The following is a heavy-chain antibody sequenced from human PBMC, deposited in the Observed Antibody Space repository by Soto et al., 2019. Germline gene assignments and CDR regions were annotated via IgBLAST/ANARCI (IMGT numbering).Heavy chain of an antibody. CDR2: ISRDGGTK. D-gene: IGHD2-8*02. CDR1: GFTVRTNG. Sequence: QVQLVESGGGVVQPGRSLRLSCAVSGFTVRTNGMHWVRQAPGKGLEWVAVISRDGGTKYYADSVKGRLTIYRDNSRNTLFLEMNSLRGDDMAVYYCTGEVASGYWGQGTLVTVSS. V-gene: IGHV3-30*03. J-gene: IGHJ4*02. CDR3: TGEVASGY.